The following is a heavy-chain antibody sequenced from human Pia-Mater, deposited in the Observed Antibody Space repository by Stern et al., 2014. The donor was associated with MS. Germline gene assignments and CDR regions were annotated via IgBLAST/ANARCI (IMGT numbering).Heavy chain of an antibody. Sequence: QLVQSGSELKKPGASVKVSCRASGYNLTTYAINWVRQAPGQGLEWMGWINTKTGNPTFAQGFTGRFVFSLDTSINTAFLQISSLKAEDSALYYCATWGAGSSPPLFYWGQGTLVTVSS. V-gene: IGHV7-4-1*02. J-gene: IGHJ4*02. CDR2: INTKTGNP. CDR1: GYNLTTYA. D-gene: IGHD6-6*01. CDR3: ATWGAGSSPPLFY.